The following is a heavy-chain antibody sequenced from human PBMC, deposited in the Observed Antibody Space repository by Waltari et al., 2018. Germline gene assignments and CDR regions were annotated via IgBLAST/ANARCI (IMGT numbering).Heavy chain of an antibody. J-gene: IGHJ4*02. CDR1: GFTFRNYA. CDR2: GSDRGGDT. CDR3: AKVRSGDYLYFDY. Sequence: EVQLVESGGGLVQPGGSLRLSCAPSGFTFRNYAMSWVRQVPGKGLCLFSIGSDRGGDTYDADSVKGRFTISRVNSENTLYLQMNSLRAEDTAVYYCAKVRSGDYLYFDYWGQGTLVTVSS. D-gene: IGHD4-17*01. V-gene: IGHV3-23*04.